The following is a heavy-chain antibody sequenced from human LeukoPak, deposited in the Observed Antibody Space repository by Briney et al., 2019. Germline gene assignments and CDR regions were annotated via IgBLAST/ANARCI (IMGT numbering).Heavy chain of an antibody. D-gene: IGHD6-19*01. Sequence: PGGSLRHSCAASGFTFSSYGMHWVRQAPGKGLEWVAVISYDGSNKYYADSVKGRFTISRDNSKNTLYLQMNSLRAEDTAVYYCANLDGSSGWPFDYWGQGTLVTVSS. CDR1: GFTFSSYG. CDR2: ISYDGSNK. CDR3: ANLDGSSGWPFDY. J-gene: IGHJ4*02. V-gene: IGHV3-30*18.